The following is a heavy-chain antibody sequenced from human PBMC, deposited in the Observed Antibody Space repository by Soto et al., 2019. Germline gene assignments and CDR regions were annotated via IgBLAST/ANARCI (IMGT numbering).Heavy chain of an antibody. Sequence: QVQLQESGPGLVKPSQTLSLTCTVSGGSISSGGYYWSWIRQHPGKGLEWIGYIYYSGSTYYNPSLTSRGTISVDTSKNQFSLKLSSVTAADTAVYYCARDVITPWVYYGMDVWGQGTTVTVSS. J-gene: IGHJ6*02. CDR3: ARDVITPWVYYGMDV. CDR2: IYYSGST. CDR1: GGSISSGGYY. D-gene: IGHD3-16*01. V-gene: IGHV4-31*03.